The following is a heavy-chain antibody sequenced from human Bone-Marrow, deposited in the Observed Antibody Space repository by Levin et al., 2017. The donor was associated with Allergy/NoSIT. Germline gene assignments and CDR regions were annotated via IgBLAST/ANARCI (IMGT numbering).Heavy chain of an antibody. CDR1: GYSFTSYY. D-gene: IGHD1-1*01. Sequence: PGESLKISCKASGYSFTSYYLHWVRQAPGQGLEWMAMINPRGGSTTYAQRFQGRVTMTRDTSTSTVYMELSSLRSEDTAVYYCARDLSGGLPDAFDIWGQGTIVSVSS. CDR3: ARDLSGGLPDAFDI. CDR2: INPRGGST. V-gene: IGHV1-46*01. J-gene: IGHJ3*02.